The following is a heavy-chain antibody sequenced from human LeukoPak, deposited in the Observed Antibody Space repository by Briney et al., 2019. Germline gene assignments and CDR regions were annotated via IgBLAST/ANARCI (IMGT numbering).Heavy chain of an antibody. Sequence: HPGGSLRLSCAASGFIFSTYSMNWVRQAPGKGLEWVSYISSSTSTINYADSVKGRFTISRDNAKNSLYLQMNSLRDEDTAVYYCARVLGYTYGYYSYGMDVWAKGPRSPSP. J-gene: IGHJ6*02. CDR3: ARVLGYTYGYYSYGMDV. CDR1: GFIFSTYS. V-gene: IGHV3-48*02. D-gene: IGHD5-18*01. CDR2: ISSSTSTI.